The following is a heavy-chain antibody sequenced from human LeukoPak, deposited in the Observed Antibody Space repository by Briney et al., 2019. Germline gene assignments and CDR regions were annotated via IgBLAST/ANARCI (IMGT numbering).Heavy chain of an antibody. J-gene: IGHJ4*02. D-gene: IGHD6-19*01. Sequence: GGSLRLSCAASEFTVVTYGMYWFRQAPGKGLEWVAIIWNDGSQTYYGESVKGRFTISKDVSKNTVYLQMNSLRVEDAAVYYCARASGYGRGWPSEYWGQGTQVTVAS. CDR2: IWNDGSQT. CDR1: EFTVVTYG. V-gene: IGHV3-33*07. CDR3: ARASGYGRGWPSEY.